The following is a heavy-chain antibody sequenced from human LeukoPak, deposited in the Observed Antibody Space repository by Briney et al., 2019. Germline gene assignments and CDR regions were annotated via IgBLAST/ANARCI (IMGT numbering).Heavy chain of an antibody. CDR3: ARDLYYDSSGYYYGEDYYYMDV. D-gene: IGHD3-22*01. V-gene: IGHV1-46*01. J-gene: IGHJ6*03. CDR1: GYTFTSYY. CDR2: INPSGGST. Sequence: AAVKVSCKASGYTFTSYYMHWVRQAPGQGLEWMEIINPSGGSTSYAQKFQGRVTMTRDMSTSTVYMELSSLRSEDTAVYYCARDLYYDSSGYYYGEDYYYMDVWGKGTTVTVS.